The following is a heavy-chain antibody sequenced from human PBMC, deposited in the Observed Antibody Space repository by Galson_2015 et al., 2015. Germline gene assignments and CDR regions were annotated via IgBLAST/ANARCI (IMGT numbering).Heavy chain of an antibody. V-gene: IGHV3-23*01. Sequence: SLRLSCAASGFTLSSHAMSWARQAPGEGLEWVSGIIENGVDTYYADSVKVQFTVSRDNSKNTLYLQMNSLRAEDTATYYCAKDYCADGSCSPLDYWGQGTLVTVSS. D-gene: IGHD2-15*01. CDR2: IIENGVDT. CDR3: AKDYCADGSCSPLDY. J-gene: IGHJ4*02. CDR1: GFTLSSHA.